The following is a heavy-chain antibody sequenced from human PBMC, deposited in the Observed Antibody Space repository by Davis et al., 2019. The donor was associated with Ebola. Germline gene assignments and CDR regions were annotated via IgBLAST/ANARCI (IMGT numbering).Heavy chain of an antibody. CDR1: GGSFSGYY. V-gene: IGHV4-34*01. J-gene: IGHJ4*02. Sequence: MPSETLSLTCAVYGGSFSGYYWSWIRQPPGKGLEWIGEINHSGSTNYNPSLKSRVTISVDRSKNQFSLKLSSVTAADTAVYYCARASTVTPFDYWGQGTLVTVSS. D-gene: IGHD4-11*01. CDR2: INHSGST. CDR3: ARASTVTPFDY.